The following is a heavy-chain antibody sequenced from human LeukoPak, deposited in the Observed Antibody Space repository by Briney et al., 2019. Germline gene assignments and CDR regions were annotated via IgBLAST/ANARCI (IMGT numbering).Heavy chain of an antibody. V-gene: IGHV3-7*01. CDR3: VASGGFLLTH. D-gene: IGHD3-9*01. CDR2: INQDGSEK. CDR1: GFTFSNYW. J-gene: IGHJ4*02. Sequence: GGSLRLSCVGAGFTFSNYWMTWVRQAPGKGREWVANINQDGSEKYYVDPVEGRFTISRDNGKGSLYLQMNSLRADDTAVYYCVASGGFLLTHWGQGTLVTVSS.